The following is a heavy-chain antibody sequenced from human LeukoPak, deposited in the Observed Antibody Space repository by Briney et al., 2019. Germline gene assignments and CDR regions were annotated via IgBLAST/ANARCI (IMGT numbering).Heavy chain of an antibody. V-gene: IGHV3-23*01. Sequence: GGYLRFSGSASGFTFSSYAMSWVRQAQGQGLEWVSAISGSGGSTYYADSVKGRFTISKDNSKNTLYLQMNSLRAEDTAVYYCAKSYYDSSGYIPPDAFDIWGQGTMVTVSS. CDR3: AKSYYDSSGYIPPDAFDI. D-gene: IGHD3-22*01. CDR2: ISGSGGST. J-gene: IGHJ3*02. CDR1: GFTFSSYA.